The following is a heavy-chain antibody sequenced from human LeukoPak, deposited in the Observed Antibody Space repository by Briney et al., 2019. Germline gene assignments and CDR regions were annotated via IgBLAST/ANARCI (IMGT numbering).Heavy chain of an antibody. V-gene: IGHV3-23*01. Sequence: GGSLRLSCAASGFTFSSYGMSWVRQAPGKGLEWVSAISGSGGSTYYADSVKGRFTISRDNSKNTLYLQMNSLRAEDTAVYCCAKGILWFGESSTDYWGQGTLVTVSS. J-gene: IGHJ4*02. D-gene: IGHD3-10*01. CDR1: GFTFSSYG. CDR2: ISGSGGST. CDR3: AKGILWFGESSTDY.